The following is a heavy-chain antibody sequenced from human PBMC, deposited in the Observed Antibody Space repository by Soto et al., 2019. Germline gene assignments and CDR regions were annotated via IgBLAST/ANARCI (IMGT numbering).Heavy chain of an antibody. V-gene: IGHV1-69*13. D-gene: IGHD5-12*01. J-gene: IGHJ4*02. CDR1: GGSFSSYA. CDR2: IIPIFGTA. CDR3: ARPVEMATISRSYFFY. Sequence: SVKVSCKASGGSFSSYAISWVRQAPGQGLEWMGGIIPIFGTANYAQKFQGRVTITADESTSTAYMELSSLRSEDTAVYYCARPVEMATISRSYFFYWGQGTLVTVSS.